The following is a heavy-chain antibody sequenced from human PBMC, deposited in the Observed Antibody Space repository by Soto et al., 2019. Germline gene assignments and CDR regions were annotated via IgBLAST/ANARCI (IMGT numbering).Heavy chain of an antibody. D-gene: IGHD3-3*01. V-gene: IGHV4-34*01. Sequence: PSETLSLTCAVYGGSFSGYYWSWVRQPPGKGLEWIGEINHSGSTNYNPSLKSRVTISVDTSKNQFSLKLSSVTAADTAVYYCARDWGCAIIHAYYGMDVWGQGTTVTVSS. CDR3: ARDWGCAIIHAYYGMDV. J-gene: IGHJ6*02. CDR2: INHSGST. CDR1: GGSFSGYY.